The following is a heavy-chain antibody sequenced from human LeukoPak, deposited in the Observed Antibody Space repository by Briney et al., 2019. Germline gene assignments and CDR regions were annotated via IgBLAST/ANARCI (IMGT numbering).Heavy chain of an antibody. J-gene: IGHJ4*02. CDR2: IIPIFGTA. V-gene: IGHV1-69*13. CDR1: GGTFSSYA. Sequence: VKVSCKSSGGTFSSYAISWVRQAPGQRVEWMGGIIPIFGTANYAQKFQGRVTITTDESTSTAYMELSSLRSEDTAVYYCARRDGYAFDYWGQGTLVAVSS. D-gene: IGHD5-24*01. CDR3: ARRDGYAFDY.